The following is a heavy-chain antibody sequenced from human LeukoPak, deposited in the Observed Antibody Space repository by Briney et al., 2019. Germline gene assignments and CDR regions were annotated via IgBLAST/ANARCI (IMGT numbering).Heavy chain of an antibody. V-gene: IGHV4-38-2*02. CDR1: GYSISSGYY. CDR3: ARGRIIFGVVIISPRFDY. J-gene: IGHJ4*02. Sequence: PSETLSLTCTVSGYSISSGYYWGCIRQPPGKGLEWIGSIYHSGSTYYNPSLKSRVTISVDTSKNQFSLKLSSVTAADTAVYYCARGRIIFGVVIISPRFDYWGQGPVVTVSS. D-gene: IGHD3-3*01. CDR2: IYHSGST.